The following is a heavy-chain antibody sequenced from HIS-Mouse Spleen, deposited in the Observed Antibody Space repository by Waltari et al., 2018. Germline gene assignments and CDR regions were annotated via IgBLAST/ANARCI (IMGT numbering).Heavy chain of an antibody. CDR1: GFTFSSYG. CDR2: ISYDGSNK. Sequence: QVQLVESGGGVVQPGRSLRLSCAAPGFTFSSYGMHWVRQAPGKGLEWVAVISYDGSNKYYADSVKGRFTISRDNSKNTLYLQMNSLRAEDTAVYYCAKDGYCSGGSCYWYFDLWGRGTLVTVSS. D-gene: IGHD2-15*01. V-gene: IGHV3-30*18. CDR3: AKDGYCSGGSCYWYFDL. J-gene: IGHJ2*01.